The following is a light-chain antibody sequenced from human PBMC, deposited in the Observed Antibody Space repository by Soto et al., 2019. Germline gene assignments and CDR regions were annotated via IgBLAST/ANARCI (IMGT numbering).Light chain of an antibody. CDR1: QSVTYSY. Sequence: EIVLTQSPGTLSLSPGERGTLSCRASQSVTYSYLAWYQQKPGQAPRLLIYDESSRATGIPDRFSGSGSGTDFTLTISRLEPEDFAVYYCQLYGSSPYTFGQGTKLEIK. CDR2: DES. V-gene: IGKV3-20*01. CDR3: QLYGSSPYT. J-gene: IGKJ2*01.